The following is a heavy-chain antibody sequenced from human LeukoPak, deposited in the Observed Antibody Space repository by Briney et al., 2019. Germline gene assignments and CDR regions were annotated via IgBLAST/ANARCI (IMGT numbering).Heavy chain of an antibody. CDR2: INPHSGGT. J-gene: IGHJ4*02. V-gene: IGHV1-2*02. Sequence: EAPVKVSCKASGFTFTGYYIHWVRQAPGQGLEWMGYINPHSGGTNSPQKFQGRVTMTTDTSISAAYMELSSLISDDTAMYYCVREGNELLSKNFDYWGQGTLVTVSS. CDR1: GFTFTGYY. D-gene: IGHD2-21*02. CDR3: VREGNELLSKNFDY.